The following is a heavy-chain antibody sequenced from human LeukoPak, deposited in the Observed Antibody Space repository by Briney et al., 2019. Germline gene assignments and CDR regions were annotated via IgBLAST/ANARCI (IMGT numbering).Heavy chain of an antibody. D-gene: IGHD3-9*01. CDR3: ARAPSSAYDILTGYYRAISYYFDY. CDR2: IYYSGST. CDR1: GGSSSSGGYY. J-gene: IGHJ4*02. V-gene: IGHV4-31*03. Sequence: EPSQTLSLTCTVSGGSSSSGGYYWSWIRPHPRKGLEWSGYIYYSGSTYYNPSLKSRVTISVDTSKNQFSLKLSSVTAADTAVYYCARAPSSAYDILTGYYRAISYYFDYWGQGTLVTVSS.